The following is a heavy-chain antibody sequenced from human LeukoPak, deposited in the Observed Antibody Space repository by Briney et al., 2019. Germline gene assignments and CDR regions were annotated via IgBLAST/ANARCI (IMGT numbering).Heavy chain of an antibody. J-gene: IGHJ4*02. D-gene: IGHD2-15*01. CDR1: GFPFSSYD. CDR3: ARFAGGQFDY. V-gene: IGHV3-13*01. Sequence: GGSLRPSCAPSGFPFSSYDMHGARQAKGKGLEWVSAIGTAGDTYYPGSVKGRFTISRENAKNSLYLQMNSLRAGDTAVYYCARFAGGQFDYWGQGTLVTVSS. CDR2: IGTAGDT.